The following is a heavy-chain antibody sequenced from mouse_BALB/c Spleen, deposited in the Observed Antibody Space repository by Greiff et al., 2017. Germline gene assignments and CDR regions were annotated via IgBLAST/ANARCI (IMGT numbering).Heavy chain of an antibody. V-gene: IGHV1S22*01. Sequence: LQQPGSELVRPGASVKLSCKASGYTFTSYWMHWVKQRPGQGLEWIGNIYPGSGSTNYDEKFKSKATLTVDTSSSTAYMQLSSLTSEDSAVDYCTREGVRFYAMDYWGQGTSVTVSS. CDR3: TREGVRFYAMDY. D-gene: IGHD1-1*01. J-gene: IGHJ4*01. CDR1: GYTFTSYW. CDR2: IYPGSGST.